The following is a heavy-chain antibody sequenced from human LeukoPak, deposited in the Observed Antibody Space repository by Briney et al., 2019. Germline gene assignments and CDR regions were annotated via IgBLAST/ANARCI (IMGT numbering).Heavy chain of an antibody. V-gene: IGHV4-61*01. D-gene: IGHD3-22*01. Sequence: SETLSLTCTVSGGSVSSGSYYWSWIRQPPGKGLEWIGYIYYSGSTNYNPSLKSRVTISVDTSKNQFSLKLSSVTAADTAVYYCASSSGYYPRPLDYWGQGTLVTVSS. J-gene: IGHJ4*02. CDR2: IYYSGST. CDR1: GGSVSSGSYY. CDR3: ASSSGYYPRPLDY.